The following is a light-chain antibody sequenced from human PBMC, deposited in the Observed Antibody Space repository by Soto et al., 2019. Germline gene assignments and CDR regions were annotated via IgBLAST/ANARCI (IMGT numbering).Light chain of an antibody. Sequence: QSALTQPASVSGSPGQSITLSCTGTSGDVGGHNAVSWYQQHPGKAPKLLIYDVYNRPSGASNRFSGSKSGNTASLTISGLQAEDEADYYCSSYERSGAYVFGTGTQLTVL. CDR1: SGDVGGHNA. V-gene: IGLV2-14*03. CDR3: SSYERSGAYV. CDR2: DVY. J-gene: IGLJ1*01.